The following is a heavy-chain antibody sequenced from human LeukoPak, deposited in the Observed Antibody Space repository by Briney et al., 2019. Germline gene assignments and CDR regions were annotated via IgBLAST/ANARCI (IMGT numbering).Heavy chain of an antibody. V-gene: IGHV4-59*01. J-gene: IGHJ4*02. CDR2: IYYSGST. CDR3: ARGYSSSSALDY. CDR1: GGSISSYY. D-gene: IGHD6-6*01. Sequence: PSETLSLTCTVSGGSISSYYWSWIRQPPGKGLEWIGYIYYSGSTNYNPSLKSRVTISVDTSKNQFSLKLSSVTAADTAVYYCARGYSSSSALDYWGQGTLVTVSS.